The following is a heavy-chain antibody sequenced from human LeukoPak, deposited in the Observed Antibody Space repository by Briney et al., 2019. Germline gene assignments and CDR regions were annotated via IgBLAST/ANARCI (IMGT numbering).Heavy chain of an antibody. V-gene: IGHV3-48*03. CDR3: ARWVKRQQPSERPFDY. CDR2: ISSSGSTI. J-gene: IGHJ4*02. CDR1: GFTFSSYE. D-gene: IGHD6-13*01. Sequence: GESLRLSCAASGFTFSSYEMNWVRQAPGKGLEWVSYISSSGSTIYYADSVKGRFTISRDNAKNSLYLQMNSLRAEDAAVYYCARWVKRQQPSERPFDYWGQGTLVTVSS.